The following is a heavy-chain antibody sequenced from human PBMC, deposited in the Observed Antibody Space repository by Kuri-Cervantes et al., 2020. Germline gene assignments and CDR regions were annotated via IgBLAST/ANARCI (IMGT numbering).Heavy chain of an antibody. Sequence: GESLKISCAASGFTFSSYGMHWVRQAPGKGLEWVAVIWYDGSNKYYADSVKGRFTISRDNSKNTLYLQMNSLRAGDTAVYYCARTCSGGSCRYYYYGMDVWGQGTTVTVSS. J-gene: IGHJ6*02. CDR1: GFTFSSYG. CDR3: ARTCSGGSCRYYYYGMDV. D-gene: IGHD2-15*01. CDR2: IWYDGSNK. V-gene: IGHV3-33*01.